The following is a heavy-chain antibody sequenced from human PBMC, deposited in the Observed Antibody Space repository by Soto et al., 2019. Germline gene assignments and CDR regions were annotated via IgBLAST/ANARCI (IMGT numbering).Heavy chain of an antibody. Sequence: SETLSLTCSVSAAALNSGNYYWSWIRQLPGKGLERIGHIYVTGAVDYNPSLRDRITISQDTSERQFSLNLRLVTAADTAVYYCARLRIATNNYKWFDPWGQGTLVTVSS. D-gene: IGHD2-21*01. CDR2: IYVTGAV. CDR1: AAALNSGNYY. J-gene: IGHJ5*02. CDR3: ARLRIATNNYKWFDP. V-gene: IGHV4-31*03.